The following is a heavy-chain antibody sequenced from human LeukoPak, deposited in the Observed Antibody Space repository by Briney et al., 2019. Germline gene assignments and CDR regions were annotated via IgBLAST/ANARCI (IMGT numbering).Heavy chain of an antibody. CDR2: IYTSGST. V-gene: IGHV4-61*02. CDR1: GGSTSTVSFW. J-gene: IGHJ3*02. D-gene: IGHD6-19*01. Sequence: SQTLSLTCTVAGGSTSTVSFWWSWIRQPAGKGLEWIGRIYTSGSTHYNPSPKSGVTISVDTSKNQFSLKLSSVTAADTAVYYCARDGLYSSGWSDAFDIWGQGAMVTVSS. CDR3: ARDGLYSSGWSDAFDI.